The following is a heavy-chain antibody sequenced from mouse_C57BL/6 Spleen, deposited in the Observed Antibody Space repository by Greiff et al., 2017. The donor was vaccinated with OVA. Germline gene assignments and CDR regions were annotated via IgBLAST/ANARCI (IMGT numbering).Heavy chain of an antibody. CDR1: GYSITSGYY. CDR3: ARAEGYGSTGYFDV. V-gene: IGHV3-6*01. Sequence: VQLQQSGPGLVKPSQSLSLTCSVTGYSITSGYYWNWIRQFPGNKLEWMGYISYDGSNNYNPSLKNRISITRDTSKNQFFLKLNSVTTEDTATYYCARAEGYGSTGYFDVWGTGTTVTVSS. D-gene: IGHD1-1*01. J-gene: IGHJ1*03. CDR2: ISYDGSN.